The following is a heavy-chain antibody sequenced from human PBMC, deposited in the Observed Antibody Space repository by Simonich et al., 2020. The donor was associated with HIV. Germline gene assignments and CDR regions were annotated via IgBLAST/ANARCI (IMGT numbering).Heavy chain of an antibody. CDR2: IYYYGST. V-gene: IGHV4-39*01. Sequence: QLQLQESGPGLVKPSETLSLTCPVSGGPITSSSYYWGWTRHPPGKGLEWIGSIYYYGSTSNNPYLKSRVTIAVDTSKNQFSLRLTSLTAADTAVYYCARRGRIAVTGYYFDYWGQGTLVTVSS. CDR1: GGPITSSSYY. D-gene: IGHD6-19*01. CDR3: ARRGRIAVTGYYFDY. J-gene: IGHJ4*02.